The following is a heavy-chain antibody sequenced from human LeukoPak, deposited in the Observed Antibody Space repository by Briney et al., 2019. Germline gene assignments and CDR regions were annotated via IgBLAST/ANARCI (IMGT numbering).Heavy chain of an antibody. Sequence: GGSLRLSCAASGLTVTSNYMTWVRQAPGKGLEWVAIIYGGGYTDYADSVKGRFTISRDNSKNTLYLQMNSLRAEDTAVYYCARRLEYSGSKGVFDYWGQGTLVTVSS. V-gene: IGHV3-66*01. CDR3: ARRLEYSGSKGVFDY. D-gene: IGHD1-26*01. J-gene: IGHJ4*02. CDR1: GLTVTSNY. CDR2: IYGGGYT.